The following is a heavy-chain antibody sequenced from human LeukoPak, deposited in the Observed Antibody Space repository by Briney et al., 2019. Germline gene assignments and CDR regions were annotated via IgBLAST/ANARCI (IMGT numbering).Heavy chain of an antibody. CDR1: GFTVSSNY. CDR3: ARLATYYYYGRDV. D-gene: IGHD2-15*01. J-gene: IGHJ6*01. CDR2: IYSGGST. Sequence: PGGSLRLSCAASGFTVSSNYMSWVRQAPGKGLEWVSVIYSGGSTYYADSVKGRFTISRDDYKNTLYLQMNSLRAEDTAVYYCARLATYYYYGRDVWVEGTTVSVCS. V-gene: IGHV3-53*01.